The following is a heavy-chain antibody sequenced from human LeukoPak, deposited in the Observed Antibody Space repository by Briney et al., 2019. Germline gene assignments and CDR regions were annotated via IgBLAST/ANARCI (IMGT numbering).Heavy chain of an antibody. D-gene: IGHD3-10*01. V-gene: IGHV4-4*07. CDR1: GGSISIYY. CDR3: ARESSGNYYNPLGYMDV. J-gene: IGHJ6*03. CDR2: IFTSGIT. Sequence: SETLSLTCTVSGGSISIYYWNWLRQPAGKGLEWIGRIFTSGITNYDPSLKSRVTMSVDTSKNQFSLNLSSVTAADTAVYYCARESSGNYYNPLGYMDVWGKGTTVTVSS.